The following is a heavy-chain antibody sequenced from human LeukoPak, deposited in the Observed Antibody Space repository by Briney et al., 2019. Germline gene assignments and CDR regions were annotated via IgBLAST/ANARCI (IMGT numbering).Heavy chain of an antibody. J-gene: IGHJ4*02. V-gene: IGHV3-48*03. CDR2: ISSSGSTI. Sequence: GGSLRLSCAASGFTFSSYEMNWVRQAPGKGLEWVSYISSSGSTIYYADSVKGRFTISRGNAKNSLYLQMNSLRAEDTAVYYCARDRYDYVWGSYRFDYWGQGTLVTVSS. CDR1: GFTFSSYE. CDR3: ARDRYDYVWGSYRFDY. D-gene: IGHD3-16*02.